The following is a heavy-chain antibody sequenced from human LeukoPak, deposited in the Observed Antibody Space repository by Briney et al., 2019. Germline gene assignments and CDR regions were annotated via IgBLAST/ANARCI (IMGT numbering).Heavy chain of an antibody. CDR2: ISSNGGST. CDR3: ARQRGLYDY. D-gene: IGHD2-2*02. J-gene: IGHJ4*02. CDR1: GFTFSSYA. Sequence: GGSLRLSCAASGFTFSSYAMHWVRQAPGKGLEYVPAISSNGGSTYYANSVKGRFTISRDNSKNTLYLQMGSLRAEDMAVYYCARQRGLYDYWGQGTLVTVSS. V-gene: IGHV3-64*01.